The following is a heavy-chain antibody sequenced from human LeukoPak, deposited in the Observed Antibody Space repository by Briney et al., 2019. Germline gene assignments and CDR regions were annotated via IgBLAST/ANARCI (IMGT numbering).Heavy chain of an antibody. CDR3: AKDGRGGGSYLGWFDP. Sequence: GGSLRLSCAASEFTFSNYWMSWVRQAPGKGLEWVSAISGSGGSTYYADSVKGRFTISRDNSKNTLYLQMNSLRAEDTAVYYCAKDGRGGGSYLGWFDPWGQGTLVTVSS. J-gene: IGHJ5*02. CDR2: ISGSGGST. CDR1: EFTFSNYW. V-gene: IGHV3-23*01. D-gene: IGHD1-26*01.